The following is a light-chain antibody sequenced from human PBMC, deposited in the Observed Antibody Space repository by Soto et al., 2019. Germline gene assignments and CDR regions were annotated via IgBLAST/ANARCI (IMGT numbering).Light chain of an antibody. J-gene: IGLJ3*02. CDR3: CSFAGSYTYWE. CDR2: DVS. V-gene: IGLV2-11*01. Sequence: QSALTQPRSVSGSPGQSVTISCTGTSSDVGGYNYVSWYQQHPGKAPKVMIYDVSKRPSGVPDRFSGSKSGNTASLTIFGLQAEDEADYYCCSFAGSYTYWEFGGGTKLTVL. CDR1: SSDVGGYNY.